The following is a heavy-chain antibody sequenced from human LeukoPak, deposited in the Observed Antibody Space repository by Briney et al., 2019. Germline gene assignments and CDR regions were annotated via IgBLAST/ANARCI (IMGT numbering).Heavy chain of an antibody. V-gene: IGHV4-61*01. CDR1: GGSVSSGSYY. Sequence: SETLSLTSTVSGGSVSSGSYYWSWIRQPPGKGLEWIGYIYYSGSTNYNPSLKSRVTISVDTSKNQFSLKLSSVTAADTAVYYCARSSVTMIVVVWGQGTLVTVSS. CDR2: IYYSGST. CDR3: ARSSVTMIVVV. J-gene: IGHJ4*02. D-gene: IGHD3-22*01.